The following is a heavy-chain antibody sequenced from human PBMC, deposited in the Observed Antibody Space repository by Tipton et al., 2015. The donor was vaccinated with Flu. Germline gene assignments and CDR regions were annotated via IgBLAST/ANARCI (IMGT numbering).Heavy chain of an antibody. CDR2: IYNNQYT. CDR1: GDSIGSNYY. V-gene: IGHV4-4*09. D-gene: IGHD3-22*01. CDR3: ARDLKWSSAYYNPFGY. J-gene: IGHJ4*02. Sequence: TLSLTCSVSGDSIGSNYYWGWIRQPPGKGLEWIGYIYNNQYTKYNPSLKSRVTVSVDRSKNQFSLRLASVTAADTAVYFCARDLKWSSAYYNPFGYWGQGTLVTVS.